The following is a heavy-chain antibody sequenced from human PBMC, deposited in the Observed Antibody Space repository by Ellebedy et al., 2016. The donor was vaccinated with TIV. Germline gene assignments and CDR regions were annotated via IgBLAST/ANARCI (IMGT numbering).Heavy chain of an antibody. V-gene: IGHV4-39*07. CDR3: ARDPFGRAFDI. J-gene: IGHJ3*02. CDR1: GGSINSTTYY. D-gene: IGHD3-3*01. CDR2: VYYRGST. Sequence: MPSETLSLTCTVSGGSINSTTYYWGWVRQPPGKGLEWIGSVYYRGSTSYNPSLKGRATISGDTSKNQFSLKLNSVTAADTAVYYCARDPFGRAFDIWGQGTMGTVSS.